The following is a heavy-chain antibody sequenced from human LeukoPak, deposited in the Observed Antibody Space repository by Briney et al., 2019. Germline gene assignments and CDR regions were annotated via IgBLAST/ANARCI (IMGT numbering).Heavy chain of an antibody. Sequence: PGGSLRLSCAASGFTFSSYAMSWVRQAPGKGLEWVSPISGSGSSTYYADSVKGRFTISRDNSKNTLYLQMNSLRAEDTAVYYCAKGVALASPYYFDYWGQGTLVTVSS. CDR3: AKGVALASPYYFDY. D-gene: IGHD6-19*01. CDR2: ISGSGSST. V-gene: IGHV3-23*01. CDR1: GFTFSSYA. J-gene: IGHJ4*02.